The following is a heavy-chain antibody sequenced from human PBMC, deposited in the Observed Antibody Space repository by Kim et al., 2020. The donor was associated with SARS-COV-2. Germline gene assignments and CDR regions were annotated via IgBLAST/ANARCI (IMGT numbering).Heavy chain of an antibody. V-gene: IGHV4-59*08. CDR2: IYNSGST. Sequence: SETLSLTCTVSGGSISGYYWSWIRQPPGKGLEWIGYIYNSGSTNYSPSLKSRVTISVDTSKNQFSLHLTSVTAADTAVYYCARQGANYDYGMDVWGQGTTVTVSS. CDR3: ARQGANYDYGMDV. CDR1: GGSISGYY. J-gene: IGHJ6*02. D-gene: IGHD3-16*01.